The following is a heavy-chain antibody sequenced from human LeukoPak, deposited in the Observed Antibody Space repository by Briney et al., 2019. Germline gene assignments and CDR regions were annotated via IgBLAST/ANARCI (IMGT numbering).Heavy chain of an antibody. CDR1: GYTFTGYY. CDR2: INPNSGGT. D-gene: IGHD6-19*01. CDR3: AKGRVVAGTKSLTYNWFDP. Sequence: ASVKVSCKASGYTFTGYYMHWVRQAPGQGLEWMGWINPNSGGTNYAQKFQGRVTMTRDTSISTAYMGLSRLRSDGTAVYYCAKGRVVAGTKSLTYNWFDPWGQGTLVTVSS. V-gene: IGHV1-2*02. J-gene: IGHJ5*02.